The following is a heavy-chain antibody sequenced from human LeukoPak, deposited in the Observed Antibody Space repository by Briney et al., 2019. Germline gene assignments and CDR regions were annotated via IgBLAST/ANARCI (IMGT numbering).Heavy chain of an antibody. CDR3: ARDRWVWFGSWTPYYYYMDV. Sequence: SGGSLRLSCAASGFTFSSYWMSWVRQAPGKGLEWVANIKQDGSEKYYVDSVKGRFTISRDNAKNSLYLQMNSLRAEDTAVYYCARDRWVWFGSWTPYYYYMDVWGKGTTVTVSS. D-gene: IGHD3-10*01. CDR1: GFTFSSYW. J-gene: IGHJ6*03. V-gene: IGHV3-7*01. CDR2: IKQDGSEK.